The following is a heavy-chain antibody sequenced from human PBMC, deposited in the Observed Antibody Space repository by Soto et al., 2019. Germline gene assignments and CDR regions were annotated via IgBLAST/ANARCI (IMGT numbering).Heavy chain of an antibody. CDR2: IIPIFGTA. J-gene: IGHJ6*02. CDR1: GGTFSSYA. Sequence: ASVKVSCKASGGTFSSYAISWVRQAPGQGLEWMGGIIPIFGTANYAQKFQGRVTITADESTSTAYMELSSLRSEDTAVYYCASRLLGVGAAVLYYYYGMDVWGQGTTVTVSS. D-gene: IGHD1-26*01. V-gene: IGHV1-69*13. CDR3: ASRLLGVGAAVLYYYYGMDV.